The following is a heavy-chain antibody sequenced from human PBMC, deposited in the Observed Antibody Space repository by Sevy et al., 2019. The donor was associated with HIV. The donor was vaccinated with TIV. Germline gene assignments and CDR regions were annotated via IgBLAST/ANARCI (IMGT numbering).Heavy chain of an antibody. D-gene: IGHD4-17*01. CDR1: GFTFSSYG. CDR3: AKDPNDYGDYVRTAGFDY. J-gene: IGHJ4*02. Sequence: GGSLRLSCAASGFTFSSYGMHWVRQAPGKGLEWVAVIWYDGSNKNYADSVKGRFTISRDNSKNTLYLQMNSLRAEDTAVYYCAKDPNDYGDYVRTAGFDYWGQGTLVTVSS. CDR2: IWYDGSNK. V-gene: IGHV3-30*02.